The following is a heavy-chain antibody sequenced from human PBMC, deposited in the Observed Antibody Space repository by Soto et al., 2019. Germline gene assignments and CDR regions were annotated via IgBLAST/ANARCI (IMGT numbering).Heavy chain of an antibody. J-gene: IGHJ4*02. D-gene: IGHD5-18*01. CDR2: IYYSGST. Sequence: SETLSLTCTVSGGSISSYYWSWIRQPPGKGLEWIGYIYYSGSTNYNPSLKSRVTISVDTSRNQFSLKLSSVTAADTAVYYCAREVQLWGGIDYWGQGTLVTVSS. CDR3: AREVQLWGGIDY. V-gene: IGHV4-59*01. CDR1: GGSISSYY.